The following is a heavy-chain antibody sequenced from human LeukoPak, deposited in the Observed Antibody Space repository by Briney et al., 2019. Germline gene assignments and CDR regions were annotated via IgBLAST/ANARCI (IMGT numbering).Heavy chain of an antibody. V-gene: IGHV3-23*01. D-gene: IGHD6-19*01. Sequence: GGSLRLSCAASGFTFSSYGMSWVRQAPGKGLEWVSAISGSGGSTYYADSVKGRFTISRDNSKNTLYLQMNSLRAEDTAVYYCAKDHFGYSSGWHDAFDIWGQGTMVTVSS. CDR1: GFTFSSYG. J-gene: IGHJ3*02. CDR3: AKDHFGYSSGWHDAFDI. CDR2: ISGSGGST.